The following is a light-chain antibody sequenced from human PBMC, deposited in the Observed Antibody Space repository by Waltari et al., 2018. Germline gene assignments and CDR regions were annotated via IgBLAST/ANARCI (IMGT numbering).Light chain of an antibody. CDR2: GVS. Sequence: QSDLTQPASVSGSPGQSITISCTGTSSDVGGYNYVSWYQQHPGKAPKLMIYGVSNRPAGVSNRFSGSKSGNTASLTISGLQAEDEADYYGSSYTGSSIRYVFGTGTKVTVL. V-gene: IGLV2-14*01. CDR1: SSDVGGYNY. CDR3: SSYTGSSIRYV. J-gene: IGLJ1*01.